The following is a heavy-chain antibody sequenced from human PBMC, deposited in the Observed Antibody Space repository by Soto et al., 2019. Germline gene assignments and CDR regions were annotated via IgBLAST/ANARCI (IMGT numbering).Heavy chain of an antibody. CDR3: ARLPYYDTPPVTFDI. Sequence: SETLSLTCAVSGGSFTDYYWSWIRQPPGKGLEWIGTIYSTVSTHYNPSLKSRVTISVDTSKNQFSLKLNSVTAADTAVYYCARLPYYDTPPVTFDIWGQGAMVT. CDR1: GGSFTDYY. J-gene: IGHJ3*02. CDR2: IYSTVST. V-gene: IGHV4-34*01. D-gene: IGHD3-22*01.